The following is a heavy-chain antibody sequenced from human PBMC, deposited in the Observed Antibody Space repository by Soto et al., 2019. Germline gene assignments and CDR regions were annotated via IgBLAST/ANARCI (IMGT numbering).Heavy chain of an antibody. CDR3: ARGFSSGWPFGY. V-gene: IGHV1-46*01. J-gene: IGHJ4*02. CDR1: GYTFTSYG. D-gene: IGHD6-19*01. CDR2: INPSGGST. Sequence: GASVKVSCKASGYTFTSYGISWVRQAPGQGLEWMGIINPSGGSTTYAQKFQGRVTMTRDTSTSTVYMELSSLRSEDTPVYYCARGFSSGWPFGYWGQGTPVTVSS.